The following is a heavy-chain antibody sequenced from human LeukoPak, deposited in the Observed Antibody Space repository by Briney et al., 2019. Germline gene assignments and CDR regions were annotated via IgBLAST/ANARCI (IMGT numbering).Heavy chain of an antibody. V-gene: IGHV3-23*01. CDR3: AKDCLTGSYGYFDY. Sequence: GGSLRLSCAASGFSFSIYAMSWVRQAPGKGLEWVSTISGSGGDKYYADSVEGRFTISRDNSENTLYLQMNSLRAEDTAVYYCAKDCLTGSYGYFDYWGLGALVTVSS. CDR1: GFSFSIYA. J-gene: IGHJ4*02. D-gene: IGHD3-10*01. CDR2: ISGSGGDK.